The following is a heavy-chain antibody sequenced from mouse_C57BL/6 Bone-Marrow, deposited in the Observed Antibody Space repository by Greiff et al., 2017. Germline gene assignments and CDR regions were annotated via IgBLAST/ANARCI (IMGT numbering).Heavy chain of an antibody. CDR2: IDPENGDT. Sequence: VQLQQSGAELVRPGASVTLSCTASGFNIKDDYMHWVKQRPEQGLEWIGWIDPENGDTEYASKFQGKATITADTSSNTAYLQLSSLTSEDTAVYYCTTPLRLFDYWGQGTTLTVSS. J-gene: IGHJ2*01. V-gene: IGHV14-4*01. CDR3: TTPLRLFDY. D-gene: IGHD2-12*01. CDR1: GFNIKDDY.